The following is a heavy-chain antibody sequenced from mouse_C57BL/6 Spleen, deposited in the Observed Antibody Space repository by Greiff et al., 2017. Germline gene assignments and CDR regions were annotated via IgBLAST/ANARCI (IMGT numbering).Heavy chain of an antibody. CDR3: ARSGGADYYGSSPWFAY. D-gene: IGHD1-1*01. CDR2: IDPSDSET. Sequence: VQLQQPGAELVRPGSSVKLSCKASGYTFTSYWMHWVKQRPIQGLEWIGNIDPSDSETHYNQKFKDKATLTVDKSSSTAYMQLSSLTSVDSAVYYCARSGGADYYGSSPWFAYWGQGTLVTVSA. CDR1: GYTFTSYW. J-gene: IGHJ3*01. V-gene: IGHV1-52*01.